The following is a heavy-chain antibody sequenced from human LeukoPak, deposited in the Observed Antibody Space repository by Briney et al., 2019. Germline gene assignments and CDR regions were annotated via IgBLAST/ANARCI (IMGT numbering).Heavy chain of an antibody. CDR1: GFTVSSNY. Sequence: PGGSLRLSCAASGFTVSSNYMSWVRQAPGKGLEWVSIIYSGGSTYYAESVKGRFTISRDNSKNTLYLQMNSLRAEDTAVYYCARATTYYYDSSDYYYFDYWGRGPLVTVSS. CDR3: ARATTYYYDSSDYYYFDY. V-gene: IGHV3-53*01. D-gene: IGHD3-22*01. J-gene: IGHJ4*02. CDR2: IYSGGST.